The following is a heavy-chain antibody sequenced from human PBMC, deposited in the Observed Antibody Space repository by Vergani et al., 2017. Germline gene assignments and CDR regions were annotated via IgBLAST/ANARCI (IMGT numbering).Heavy chain of an antibody. CDR2: INPSGGST. V-gene: IGHV1-46*01. CDR1: GYTFTSYY. Sequence: QVQLVQSGAEVKKPGASVKVSCKASGYTFTSYYMHWVRQAPGQGLEWMGIINPSGGSTSYAQKFQGRVTMTRYTSTSTVYMELSSLRSEDTAVYYCARDRSDDLRWLQFQDWGQGTLVTVSS. D-gene: IGHD5-24*01. CDR3: ARDRSDDLRWLQFQD. J-gene: IGHJ4*02.